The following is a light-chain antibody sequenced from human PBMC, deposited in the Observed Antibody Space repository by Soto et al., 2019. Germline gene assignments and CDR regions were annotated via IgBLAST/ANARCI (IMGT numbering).Light chain of an antibody. CDR2: EVN. Sequence: QSALTQPPSASGSPGQSVTISCTGTSSDVGGYNYVSWYQQHPGKAPKLVIFEVNKRPSGVPDRFSGSKSGNTASLTVSGLQTEDEADYYCNSYAGSSSFVFGTGTKVTVL. CDR1: SSDVGGYNY. V-gene: IGLV2-8*01. CDR3: NSYAGSSSFV. J-gene: IGLJ1*01.